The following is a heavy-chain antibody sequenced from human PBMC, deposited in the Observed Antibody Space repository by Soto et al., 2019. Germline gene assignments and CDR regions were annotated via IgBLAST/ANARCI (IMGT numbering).Heavy chain of an antibody. V-gene: IGHV4-59*01. Sequence: SETLSLTCTVSGGSISSYYWSWIRQPPGKGLEWIGYIYYSGSTNYNPSLKSRVTISVDTSKNQFSLKLSSVTAADTAEYYCARVGGAVAGIYYYYGMDVWGQGTTVTVSS. CDR3: ARVGGAVAGIYYYYGMDV. D-gene: IGHD6-19*01. J-gene: IGHJ6*02. CDR2: IYYSGST. CDR1: GGSISSYY.